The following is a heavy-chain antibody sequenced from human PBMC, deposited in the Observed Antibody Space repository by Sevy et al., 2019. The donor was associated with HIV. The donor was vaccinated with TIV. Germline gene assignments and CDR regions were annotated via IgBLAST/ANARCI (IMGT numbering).Heavy chain of an antibody. Sequence: GGSLRLSCAASGIIFKSYVMSWVRQAPGKGLEWLSGISASGGSTYYAGSVKGRFTISRDNFKSTLYLQMNILRAEDTAVYYCAGAGVGAKGFDYWGQGTLVTVSS. J-gene: IGHJ4*02. CDR2: ISASGGST. V-gene: IGHV3-23*01. CDR3: AGAGVGAKGFDY. D-gene: IGHD1-26*01. CDR1: GIIFKSYV.